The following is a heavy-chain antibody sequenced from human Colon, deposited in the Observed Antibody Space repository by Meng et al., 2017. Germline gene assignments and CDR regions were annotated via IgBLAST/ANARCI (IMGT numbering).Heavy chain of an antibody. CDR3: ARIPPGYSYGSGH. CDR2: IIPIFGTA. CDR1: GGTFRSYA. D-gene: IGHD5-18*01. Sequence: HVQLSRSGAEVNNPGSSVKVAGKASGGTFRSYAISWVRQHPGQGLEWRGGIIPIFGTANYAQKFQGRVTITADESTSTAYMELSSLRSEDTAVYYCARIPPGYSYGSGHWGQGTLVTVSS. J-gene: IGHJ4*02. V-gene: IGHV1-69*01.